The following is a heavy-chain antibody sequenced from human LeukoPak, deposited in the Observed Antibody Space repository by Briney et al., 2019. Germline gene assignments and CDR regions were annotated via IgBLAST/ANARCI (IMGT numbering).Heavy chain of an antibody. CDR2: INHSGST. CDR3: ARHRSAYYYGSGSYYNVGYFDY. CDR1: GGSFSGYY. J-gene: IGHJ4*02. V-gene: IGHV4-34*01. D-gene: IGHD3-10*01. Sequence: PSETLSLTCAVYGGSFSGYYWSWIRQPPGKGLEWIGEINHSGSTNYNPSLKSRVTISVDTSKNQFSLKLSSVTAADTAVYYCARHRSAYYYGSGSYYNVGYFDYWGQGTLVTVSS.